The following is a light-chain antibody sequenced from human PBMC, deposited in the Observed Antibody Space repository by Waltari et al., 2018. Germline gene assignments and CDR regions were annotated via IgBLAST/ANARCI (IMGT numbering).Light chain of an antibody. Sequence: QSALTQPPSASGSPGQSVTLSCTGTSSDVGGFPYVSWFQQHPGKAPKLIIYEVAKRPSGVPDRFSGSKSGNTASLTVSGLQAEDEADYYCSSYGGDNNYVFGSGTKVTVL. CDR2: EVA. J-gene: IGLJ1*01. CDR1: SSDVGGFPY. CDR3: SSYGGDNNYV. V-gene: IGLV2-8*01.